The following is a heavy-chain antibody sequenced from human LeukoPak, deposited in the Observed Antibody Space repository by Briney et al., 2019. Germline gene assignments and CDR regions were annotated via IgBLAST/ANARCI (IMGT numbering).Heavy chain of an antibody. CDR2: ISPYNGNT. CDR3: AREPKDGYNYRYYFDY. D-gene: IGHD5-24*01. J-gene: IGHJ4*02. V-gene: IGHV1-18*01. CDR1: GYTFTGYG. Sequence: EASVKVSCKASGYTFTGYGISWVRQAPGQGLEWMGWISPYNGNTNYAQKLQGRVTMTTDTSTSTAYMELRSLRSDDTAVYYCAREPKDGYNYRYYFDYWGQGTLVTVSS.